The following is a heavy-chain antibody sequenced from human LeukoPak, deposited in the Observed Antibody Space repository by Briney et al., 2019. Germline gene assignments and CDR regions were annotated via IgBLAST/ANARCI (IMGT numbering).Heavy chain of an antibody. CDR1: GGTLSSYA. CDR2: IIPIFGIA. V-gene: IGHV1-69*04. J-gene: IGHJ5*02. D-gene: IGHD6-13*01. Sequence: ASVKVSCKASGGTLSSYAISWVRQAPGQGLEWMGRIIPIFGIANYAQKFQGRVTITADKSTSTAYMELSSLRSEDTAVYYCASLYSSTAGGPNWFDPWGQGTLVTVSS. CDR3: ASLYSSTAGGPNWFDP.